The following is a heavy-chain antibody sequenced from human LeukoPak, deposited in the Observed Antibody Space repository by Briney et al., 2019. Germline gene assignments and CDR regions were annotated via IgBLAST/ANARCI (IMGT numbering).Heavy chain of an antibody. J-gene: IGHJ3*02. CDR2: VYYTGIT. Sequence: PETLSLTCTVSGGSISSRSYYWGWIRQPPGKGLEWIGSVYYTGITYYNPSLKSRVTISVDTSKNQFSLNLSSVTAADTAVYFCARSSGNYKGDAFDIWGQGTMVTVSS. CDR3: ARSSGNYKGDAFDI. D-gene: IGHD1-26*01. CDR1: GGSISSRSYY. V-gene: IGHV4-39*07.